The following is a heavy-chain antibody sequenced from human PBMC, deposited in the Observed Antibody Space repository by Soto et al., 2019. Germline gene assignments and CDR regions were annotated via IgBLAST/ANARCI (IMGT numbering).Heavy chain of an antibody. J-gene: IGHJ6*02. D-gene: IGHD3-10*01. CDR1: GFSFPIYW. CDR2: IYPGDSDT. CDR3: ARVAITLIRGSKVDFYSMDV. V-gene: IGHV5-51*01. Sequence: PXESLKISWKGSGFSFPIYWIAWVRQMPGEGLEWMGVIYPGDSDTRYSPSFQGRVSMTADTSTSTAYMELRSLQSDDTAVYFCARVAITLIRGSKVDFYSMDVWGQGTTVTVSS.